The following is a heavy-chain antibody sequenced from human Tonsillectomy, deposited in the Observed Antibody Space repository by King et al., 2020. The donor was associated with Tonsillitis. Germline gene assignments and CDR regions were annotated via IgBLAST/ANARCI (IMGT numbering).Heavy chain of an antibody. V-gene: IGHV4-39*01. CDR3: ARHSGSYTQPLDDALDI. Sequence: QLQESGPGLVKPSETLSLTCTVSGGSISSSNYYWGWIRQPPGKGLEWIGSIYYSGSTYYNPSLKSRVTISVDTSKNQFSLKLNSVTAADTAVYYCARHSGSYTQPLDDALDIWGQGTMVTVSS. CDR2: IYYSGST. J-gene: IGHJ3*02. CDR1: GGSISSSNYY. D-gene: IGHD1-26*01.